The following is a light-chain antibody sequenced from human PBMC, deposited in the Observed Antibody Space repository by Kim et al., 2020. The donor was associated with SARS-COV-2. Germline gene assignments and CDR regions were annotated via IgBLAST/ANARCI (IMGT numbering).Light chain of an antibody. Sequence: IGDRVIITGRASQGISISSYLLWYQQKPGKAPKLLINAASTLQSGVPSRFSGSGSGTECTLTISGLQPEDFATYYCQQLKSYPLTFGPGTKVDIK. CDR1: QGISISSY. J-gene: IGKJ3*01. CDR3: QQLKSYPLT. V-gene: IGKV1-9*01. CDR2: AAS.